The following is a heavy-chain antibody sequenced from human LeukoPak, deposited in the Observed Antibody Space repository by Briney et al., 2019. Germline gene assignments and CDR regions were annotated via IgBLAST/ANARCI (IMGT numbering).Heavy chain of an antibody. D-gene: IGHD3-22*01. CDR2: INPSGGST. CDR1: GYTFTSYY. Sequence: GASVTVSCKASGYTFTSYYMHWVRQAPGQGLEWMGIINPSGGSTSYAQKFQGRVTMTRDTSTSTVYMELSSLRSEDTAVYYCARRGAYYYDSSGSHGAFDIWGQGTMVTVSS. CDR3: ARRGAYYYDSSGSHGAFDI. J-gene: IGHJ3*02. V-gene: IGHV1-46*01.